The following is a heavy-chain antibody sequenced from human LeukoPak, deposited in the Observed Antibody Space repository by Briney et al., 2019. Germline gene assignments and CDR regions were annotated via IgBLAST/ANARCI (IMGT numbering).Heavy chain of an antibody. CDR2: ISGSGGST. CDR3: AKDLGPLLGPYYGSGGEY. CDR1: GFTFSNYG. V-gene: IGHV3-23*01. Sequence: PGGTLRLSCAASGFTFSNYGMSRVRQAPGKGLEWVSGISGSGGSTFYADSVKGRFTISRDNSKNTLYLQMNSLRAEDTAVYYCAKDLGPLLGPYYGSGGEYWGQGTLVTVSS. D-gene: IGHD3-10*01. J-gene: IGHJ4*02.